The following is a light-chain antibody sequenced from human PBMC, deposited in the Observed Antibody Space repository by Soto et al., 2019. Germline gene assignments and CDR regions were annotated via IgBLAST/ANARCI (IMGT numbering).Light chain of an antibody. CDR3: SAYTSTSTYV. Sequence: QSALTQPPSVSGSPGQSVTISCTGTSSDVGSYSRVSWYQQPPGTAPKLMIYDVSNRPSGVPDRFSGSKPGHTASLPISGLQVEDEADYYCSAYTSTSTYVFGTGTKVTVL. CDR2: DVS. V-gene: IGLV2-18*02. CDR1: SSDVGSYSR. J-gene: IGLJ1*01.